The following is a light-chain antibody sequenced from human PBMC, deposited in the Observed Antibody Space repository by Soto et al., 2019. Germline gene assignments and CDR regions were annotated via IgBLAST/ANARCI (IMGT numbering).Light chain of an antibody. CDR3: QSYDNSLSHVV. CDR2: GDN. Sequence: QSVLTLPPSVSGAPGQRVTIPCTGSNSNIGSFYDVHWYQQLPGTVPKLLIYGDNNRPSGVPDRFSGSKSGTSASLAITGLQAEDEADYYCQSYDNSLSHVVFGAGTQLTVL. V-gene: IGLV1-40*01. CDR1: NSNIGSFYD. J-gene: IGLJ2*01.